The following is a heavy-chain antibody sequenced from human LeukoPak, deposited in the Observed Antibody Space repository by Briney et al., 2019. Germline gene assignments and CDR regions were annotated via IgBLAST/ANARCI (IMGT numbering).Heavy chain of an antibody. J-gene: IGHJ3*02. V-gene: IGHV4-34*01. Sequence: SETLSLTCAVYGGSFSGHYWSWIRQPPGKGLEWIGEINHVGSANYNPSLMSRVTISVDTSKNQFSLKLSSVTAADTAVYYCARADIVVVPAAPDAFDIWGQGTMVTVSS. CDR2: INHVGSA. CDR3: ARADIVVVPAAPDAFDI. D-gene: IGHD2-2*01. CDR1: GGSFSGHY.